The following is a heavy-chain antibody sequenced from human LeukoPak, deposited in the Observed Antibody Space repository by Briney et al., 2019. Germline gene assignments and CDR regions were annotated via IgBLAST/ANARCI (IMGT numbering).Heavy chain of an antibody. Sequence: GSLRLSCAASGFTFSSYWMSWVRQAPGKGLEWVANIKQDGSEKYYVDSVKGRFTISRDNAKNSLYLQMNSLRAEDTALYYCARETTGDPFDYWGQGTLVTVSS. J-gene: IGHJ4*02. CDR2: IKQDGSEK. D-gene: IGHD7-27*01. V-gene: IGHV3-7*01. CDR1: GFTFSSYW. CDR3: ARETTGDPFDY.